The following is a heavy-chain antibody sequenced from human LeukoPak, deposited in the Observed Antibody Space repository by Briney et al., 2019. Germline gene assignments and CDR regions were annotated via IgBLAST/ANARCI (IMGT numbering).Heavy chain of an antibody. CDR2: IYHSGST. Sequence: PSGTLSLTCAVSGGSISSSNWWSWVRQPPGKGLEWIGEIYHSGSTNYSPSLKSRVTISVETSKNQFSLNLSSVTAADTAVYYCARGRLARSPYFDYWGQGTLVTVSS. J-gene: IGHJ4*02. D-gene: IGHD6-19*01. CDR1: GGSISSSNW. CDR3: ARGRLARSPYFDY. V-gene: IGHV4-4*02.